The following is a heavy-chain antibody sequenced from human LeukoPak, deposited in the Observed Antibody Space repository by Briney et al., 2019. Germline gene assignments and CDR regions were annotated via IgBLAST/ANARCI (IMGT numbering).Heavy chain of an antibody. CDR1: GFTVSSNY. D-gene: IGHD5-18*01. J-gene: IGHJ4*02. V-gene: IGHV3-53*01. CDR3: AREPRGYSYGL. CDR2: IYSGGST. Sequence: GGSLRLSCAASGFTVSSNYMSWVRQAPGKGLEWVSVIYSGGSTYYADSVKGRFTISRDNSKNTLYLQMNSLRAEDTAVYYCAREPRGYSYGLWGRGTLVTVSS.